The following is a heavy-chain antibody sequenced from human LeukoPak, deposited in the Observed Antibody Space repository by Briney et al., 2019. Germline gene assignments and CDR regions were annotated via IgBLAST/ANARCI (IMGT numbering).Heavy chain of an antibody. V-gene: IGHV3-74*01. Sequence: GGSLRLSCATSGFTFSSFWMHWVRQVPGKGPVWVSCINDDGKNTSYADSVKGRFTIYRDNAKNTLYLQMSSLRAEDTAIYYCVYSGYDWTYYFDWWGQGTLVTVSS. CDR1: GFTFSSFW. D-gene: IGHD5-12*01. J-gene: IGHJ4*02. CDR2: INDDGKNT. CDR3: VYSGYDWTYYFDW.